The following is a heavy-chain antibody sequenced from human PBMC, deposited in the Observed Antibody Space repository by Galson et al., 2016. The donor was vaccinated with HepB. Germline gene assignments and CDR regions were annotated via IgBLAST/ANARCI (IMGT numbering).Heavy chain of an antibody. CDR1: GTISSSSYY. V-gene: IGHV4-39*01. CDR3: ARARPVYDILTGYYPIWFDP. CDR2: IYYSGST. Sequence: GTISSSSYYWGWIRQPPGKGREWGGSIYYSGSTYYNPSLKSRVPISVDTSKNQFSLTLRSVTAADTAVYYCARARPVYDILTGYYPIWFDPWGQGTLATVSS. J-gene: IGHJ5*02. D-gene: IGHD3-9*01.